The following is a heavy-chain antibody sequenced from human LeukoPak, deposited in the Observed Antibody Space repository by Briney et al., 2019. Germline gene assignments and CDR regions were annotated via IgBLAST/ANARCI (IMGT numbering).Heavy chain of an antibody. CDR1: GFTFSSYG. J-gene: IGHJ4*02. CDR2: ISGSGGST. D-gene: IGHD1-26*01. Sequence: PGGSLRLSCAASGFTFSSYGMSWVRQAPGKGLEWVSAISGSGGSTYYADSVKGRFTISRDNSKNTLYLQMNSLRAEDTAVYYCAPGSRSYYAGLGYWGQGTLVTVSS. CDR3: APGSRSYYAGLGY. V-gene: IGHV3-23*01.